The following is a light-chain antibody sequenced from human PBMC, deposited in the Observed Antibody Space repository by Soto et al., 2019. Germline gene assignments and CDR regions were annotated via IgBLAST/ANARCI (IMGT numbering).Light chain of an antibody. J-gene: IGLJ3*02. V-gene: IGLV4-60*03. CDR1: SWHSDFT. CDR3: ETGDSNTRV. Sequence: QLVLTQSSSASASLGSSVKLTCTLSSWHSDFTIAWHQQQPGKAPRYLMKLEHTGSYNKGSEVPDRFSGYTSGADRHLTIANLQSEDEGDYYCETGDSNTRVFGGGTKVTVL. CDR2: LEHTGSY.